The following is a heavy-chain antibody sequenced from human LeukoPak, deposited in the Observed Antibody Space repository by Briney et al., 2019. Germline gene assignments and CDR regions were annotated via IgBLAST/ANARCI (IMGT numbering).Heavy chain of an antibody. D-gene: IGHD6-6*01. Sequence: GESLKISCQGSGHRFNSHWIGWVRQMPGKGLEWMGSVFLDDSDTRYSPSFQGQVTISADKSISTAYLQWSSLKASDTAMYYCARHFHIGSSSKRGGYDAFDIWGQGTMVTVSS. CDR1: GHRFNSHW. J-gene: IGHJ3*02. V-gene: IGHV5-51*01. CDR3: ARHFHIGSSSKRGGYDAFDI. CDR2: VFLDDSDT.